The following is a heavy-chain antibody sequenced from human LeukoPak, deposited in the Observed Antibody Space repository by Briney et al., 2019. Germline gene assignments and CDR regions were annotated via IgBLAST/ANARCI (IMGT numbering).Heavy chain of an antibody. CDR2: ISSSSSTI. CDR1: GFTFSSYS. V-gene: IGHV3-48*02. Sequence: GESLKISCAASGFTFSSYSMNWVRQAPGKGLEWVSYISSSSSTISYADSVKGRFTISRDNAKNSLYLQMNSLRDEDTAVYYCASLCGGDCSLINFDIWGQGTMVTVSS. D-gene: IGHD2-21*01. CDR3: ASLCGGDCSLINFDI. J-gene: IGHJ3*02.